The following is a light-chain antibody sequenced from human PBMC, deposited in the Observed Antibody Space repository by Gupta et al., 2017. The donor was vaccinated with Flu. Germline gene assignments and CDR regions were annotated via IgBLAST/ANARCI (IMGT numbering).Light chain of an antibody. CDR1: QDIRNL. Sequence: DIQMTQSPSSLSTSVGDRVIITCQASQDIRNLVNWYQQKPGKAPKLMIYDASHLEPGVPSRFSGSGEGNEFTLTSSRLQHEDFANYYGQQDDALVTFGQGTKLEIK. CDR2: DAS. CDR3: QQDDALVT. V-gene: IGKV1-33*01. J-gene: IGKJ2*01.